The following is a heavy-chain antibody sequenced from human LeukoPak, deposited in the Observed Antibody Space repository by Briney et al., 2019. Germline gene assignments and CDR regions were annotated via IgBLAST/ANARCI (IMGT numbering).Heavy chain of an antibody. D-gene: IGHD3-22*01. CDR2: ISYSGST. CDR3: ARRFYYDGHHDS. Sequence: SETLSLTCTVSGGSINSYYWSWIRQPPGKGLEWIGYISYSGSTNFNPSLRSRVTISVDTSKNYFSLKLSSVTAADTAVYYCARRFYYDGHHDSWGQGTLVTVSS. CDR1: GGSINSYY. V-gene: IGHV4-59*08. J-gene: IGHJ4*02.